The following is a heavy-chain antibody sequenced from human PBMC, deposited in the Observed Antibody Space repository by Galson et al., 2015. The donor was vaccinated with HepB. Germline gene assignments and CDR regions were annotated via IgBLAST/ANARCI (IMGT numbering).Heavy chain of an antibody. CDR2: IWYGGSNK. CDR1: GFTFNSYS. J-gene: IGHJ4*02. Sequence: SLRLSCAASGFTFNSYSMHWVRQAPGKGLEWVAAIWYGGSNKYYADSVKGRFTISRDKSKNTLYLQMNSLRAEDTAVYYCARDRGIDYWGQGTLVTVSS. CDR3: ARDRGIDY. V-gene: IGHV3-33*08. D-gene: IGHD3-16*01.